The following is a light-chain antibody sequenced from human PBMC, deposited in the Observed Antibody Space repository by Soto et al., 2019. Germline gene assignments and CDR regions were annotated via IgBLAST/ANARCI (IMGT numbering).Light chain of an antibody. CDR2: EVS. V-gene: IGLV2-14*01. J-gene: IGLJ2*01. CDR3: SSYTSTSTVL. CDR1: SSDIGAYNY. Sequence: QSALTQPASVSGSPGQSITISCTGTSSDIGAYNYVSWYQHHPGKAPKFMMYEVSYRPSGVSNRFSGSKSGNTASLTISGLQAEDEADYYCSSYTSTSTVLFGGGTNLTVL.